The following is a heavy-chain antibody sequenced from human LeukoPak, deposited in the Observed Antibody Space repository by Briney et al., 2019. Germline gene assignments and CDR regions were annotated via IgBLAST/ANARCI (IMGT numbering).Heavy chain of an antibody. Sequence: PGGSLRLSCTVSGFAFSGYAMSWVRQAPGKGPEWVSSIGARGDVTYSADSVKGRFTISRVNSKRTLFLQMNSLRAEDTAVYYCAKVHYTASFPGSFPGRNYFDSWGQGSLVTVSS. V-gene: IGHV3-23*01. CDR1: GFAFSGYA. CDR2: IGARGDVT. CDR3: AKVHYTASFPGSFPGRNYFDS. J-gene: IGHJ4*02. D-gene: IGHD1-26*01.